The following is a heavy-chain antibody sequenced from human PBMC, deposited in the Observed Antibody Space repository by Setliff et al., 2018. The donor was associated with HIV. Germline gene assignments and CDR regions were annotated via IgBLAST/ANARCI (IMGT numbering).Heavy chain of an antibody. CDR3: ANPHDGGAFDV. Sequence: SVKVSCKASGGAFTSYAISWVRQAPGQGLEWMGGVIPSFSTANYAQKFQGRITITADELTSTVYMDLNSLKSEDSAVYYCANPHDGGAFDVWGQGTAVTVSS. CDR2: VIPSFSTA. J-gene: IGHJ3*01. D-gene: IGHD1-1*01. V-gene: IGHV1-69*13. CDR1: GGAFTSYA.